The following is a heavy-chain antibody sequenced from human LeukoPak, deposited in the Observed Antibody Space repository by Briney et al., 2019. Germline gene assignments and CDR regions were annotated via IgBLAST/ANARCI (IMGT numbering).Heavy chain of an antibody. D-gene: IGHD3-22*01. J-gene: IGHJ4*02. CDR3: ARNDSSGYFDY. CDR2: VYYSGST. Sequence: SETLSLTCAVSDYSISGGDYWGWIRQPPGKGLEGIGSVYYSGSTHYSPSLKSRVTISVDTSKNQFSLKLRSVTAADTALYYCARNDSSGYFDYWGQGTLVTVSS. V-gene: IGHV4-38-2*01. CDR1: DYSISGGDY.